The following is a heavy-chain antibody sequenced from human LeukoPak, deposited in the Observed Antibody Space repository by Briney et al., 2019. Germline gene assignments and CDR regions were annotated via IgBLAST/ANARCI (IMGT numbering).Heavy chain of an antibody. J-gene: IGHJ3*02. CDR2: IKQDGSEK. V-gene: IGHV3-7*03. D-gene: IGHD5-24*01. CDR3: AKVGTSRDGYNYDAFDI. Sequence: GGSLRLSCAASGFTFSSYWMSWVRQAPGKGLEWVANIKQDGSEKYYVDSVKGRFTISRDNSKNTLYLQMNSLRAEDTAVYYCAKVGTSRDGYNYDAFDIWGQGTMVTVSS. CDR1: GFTFSSYW.